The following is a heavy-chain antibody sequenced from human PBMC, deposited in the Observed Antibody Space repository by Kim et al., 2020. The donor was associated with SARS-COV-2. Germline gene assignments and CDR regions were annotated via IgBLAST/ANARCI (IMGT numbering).Heavy chain of an antibody. D-gene: IGHD4-17*01. V-gene: IGHV3-30*02. J-gene: IGHJ5*01. Sequence: ADSVEGRFTIARDNSNNTMYLQMSSLRADDTAIYYCAKDRTYGDYQFASWGHGTLVTVSS. CDR3: AKDRTYGDYQFAS.